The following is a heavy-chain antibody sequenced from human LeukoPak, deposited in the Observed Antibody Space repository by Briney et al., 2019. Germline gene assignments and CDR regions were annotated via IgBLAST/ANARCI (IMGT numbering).Heavy chain of an antibody. V-gene: IGHV1-18*01. Sequence: ASVKVSCKASGYXFEILGIIWVRQAPGQGLEWMGWFSAYEGNTNYAQKFEDRVTMTTDTSTNTAYMDLRNLTSDDTAVYYCARTLGGYTVDRATGFDLWGRGTLVTVSS. J-gene: IGHJ2*01. CDR2: FSAYEGNT. CDR3: ARTLGGYTVDRATGFDL. CDR1: GYXFEILG. D-gene: IGHD5-24*01.